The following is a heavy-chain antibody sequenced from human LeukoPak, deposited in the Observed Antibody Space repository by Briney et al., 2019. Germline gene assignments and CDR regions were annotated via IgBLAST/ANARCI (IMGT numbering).Heavy chain of an antibody. J-gene: IGHJ3*02. CDR3: ARAGGYWVEIDAFDI. D-gene: IGHD2-21*01. CDR1: GFTFDNYA. CDR2: INWRSDEI. Sequence: GGSLRLSCSASGFTFDNYAMHWVRQAPMKGLEWVASINWRSDEIGYADSVNGRFTISRDNAKNYLYLQMNSLRAEDTAVYYCARAGGYWVEIDAFDIWGQGTMVTVSS. V-gene: IGHV3-9*01.